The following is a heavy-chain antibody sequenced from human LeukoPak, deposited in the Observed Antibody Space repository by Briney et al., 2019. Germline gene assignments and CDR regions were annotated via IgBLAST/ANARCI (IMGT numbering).Heavy chain of an antibody. V-gene: IGHV3-7*01. CDR1: GFTFSTYW. Sequence: PGGSLRLSCAASGFTFSTYWMSWVRQAPGKGLEWVANIKQDGSEKYYVDSVKGRFTISRDNAKNSLYLQMNSLRAEDTAVYYCASYYGSGSYYKRSFDYWGQGTLVTVSS. CDR3: ASYYGSGSYYKRSFDY. D-gene: IGHD3-10*01. J-gene: IGHJ4*02. CDR2: IKQDGSEK.